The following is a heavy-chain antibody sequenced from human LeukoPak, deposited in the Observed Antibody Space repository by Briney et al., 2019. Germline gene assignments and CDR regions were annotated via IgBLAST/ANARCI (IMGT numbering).Heavy chain of an antibody. D-gene: IGHD3-22*01. Sequence: GGSLRLSCAASGFTFSSYSMNWVRQAPGKGLEWVSSISSSSSYIYYADSVKGRFTISRDNAKNSLYLQMNSLRAEDTAVYYCARSYYYDSSGYFGPLREEYFQHWGQGTLVTVSS. CDR3: ARSYYYDSSGYFGPLREEYFQH. V-gene: IGHV3-21*01. CDR1: GFTFSSYS. J-gene: IGHJ1*01. CDR2: ISSSSSYI.